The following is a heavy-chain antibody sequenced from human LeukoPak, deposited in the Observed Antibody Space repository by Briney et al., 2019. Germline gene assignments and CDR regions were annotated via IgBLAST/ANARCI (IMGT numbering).Heavy chain of an antibody. CDR2: INHSGST. V-gene: IGHV4-34*01. D-gene: IGHD3-10*01. J-gene: IGHJ5*02. Sequence: SETLSLTCAVYGGSFSGYYWSWIRQPPVKALEWIGEINHSGSTNYNPSLKSRVTISVDTSKNQFSLKLSSVTAADTAVYYCAIGGSTMVRGVIRNNNWFDPWGQGTLVTVSS. CDR1: GGSFSGYY. CDR3: AIGGSTMVRGVIRNNNWFDP.